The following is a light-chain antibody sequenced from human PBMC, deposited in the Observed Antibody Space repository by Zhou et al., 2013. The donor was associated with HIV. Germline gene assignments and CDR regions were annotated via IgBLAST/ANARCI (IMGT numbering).Light chain of an antibody. CDR3: QQYSDYPRT. CDR2: AAS. J-gene: IGKJ1*01. Sequence: AIRMTQSPSSLSASTGDRVTITCRASQDVSSHLAWYQQKPGKAPRLLIYAASTLQSGVPSRFRGSGSGTDFTLTISSLQPDDLATYYCQQYSDYPRTFGQGTKVE. V-gene: IGKV1-8*01. CDR1: QDVSSH.